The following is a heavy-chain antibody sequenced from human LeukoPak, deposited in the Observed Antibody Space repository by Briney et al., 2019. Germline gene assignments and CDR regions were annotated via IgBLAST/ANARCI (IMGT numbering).Heavy chain of an antibody. CDR3: AKDYCSSTSCSYWYFDL. CDR2: IWYDGSNK. D-gene: IGHD2-2*01. V-gene: IGHV3-33*06. Sequence: GGSLRLSCAASGFTFSSYGMHWVRQAPGKGLEWVAVIWYDGSNKYYAGSVKGRFTISRDNSKNTLYLQMNSLRAEDTAVYYCAKDYCSSTSCSYWYFDLWGRGTLVTVSS. CDR1: GFTFSSYG. J-gene: IGHJ2*01.